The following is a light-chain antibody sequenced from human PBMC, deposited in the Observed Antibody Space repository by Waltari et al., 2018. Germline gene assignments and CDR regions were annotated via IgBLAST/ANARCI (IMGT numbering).Light chain of an antibody. J-gene: IGKJ1*01. V-gene: IGKV1-5*03. CDR1: QSLNTW. CDR2: KSS. CDR3: QHYNSYSPSWT. Sequence: DIQMTQSPSTLSASAVDRVTITCRASQSLNTWLAWYQQKPGKAPKRLIYKSSNLEIGVPSSFSGSGSGTECTRTILSLQPDDFATYYCQHYNSYSPSWTFGQGTRVEVK.